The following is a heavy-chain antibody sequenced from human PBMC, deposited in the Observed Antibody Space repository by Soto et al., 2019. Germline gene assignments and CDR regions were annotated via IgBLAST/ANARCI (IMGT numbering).Heavy chain of an antibody. CDR3: AKGHELNGDYFRY. CDR1: GFTFSSYA. J-gene: IGHJ4*02. Sequence: EVQLLESGGGLVQPGGSLRLCCAASGFTFSSYAMSWVRQAPGKGLEWVSAISGSGGSTYYADSVKGRFTISRDNSKNTLYLQMNSLRAEDTAVYYCAKGHELNGDYFRYWGQGTLVTVSS. D-gene: IGHD4-17*01. CDR2: ISGSGGST. V-gene: IGHV3-23*01.